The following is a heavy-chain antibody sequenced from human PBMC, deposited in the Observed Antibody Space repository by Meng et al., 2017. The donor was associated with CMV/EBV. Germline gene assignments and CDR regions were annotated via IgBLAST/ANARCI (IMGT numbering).Heavy chain of an antibody. J-gene: IGHJ5*02. CDR2: IYWDDDK. CDR1: AFSRSSIGVG. D-gene: IGHD3-9*01. Sequence: QITFNESGPTLVKPTQTLTLTCTFSAFSRSSIGVGVGWIRQPPGKALEWLALIYWDDDKRYSPSLKSRLTITKDTTKNQVVLTMTNMDPVDTATYYCAHQLRYFDWVNNWFDPWGQGTLVTVSS. V-gene: IGHV2-5*02. CDR3: AHQLRYFDWVNNWFDP.